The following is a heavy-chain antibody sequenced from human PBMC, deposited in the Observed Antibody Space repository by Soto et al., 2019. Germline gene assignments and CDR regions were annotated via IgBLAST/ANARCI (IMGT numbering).Heavy chain of an antibody. CDR1: GDSVSSDTAA. V-gene: IGHV6-1*01. CDR3: ARAKEYTSSSGMDV. Sequence: SQTLSLTCAISGDSVSSDTAAWNWIRQSPSRGLEWLGRTYYRSEWYNDYAVSVKSRITLNPDTSKNQFSLQLNSLTPEDTAVYYCARAKEYTSSSGMDVWGQGITITVS. J-gene: IGHJ6*02. CDR2: TYYRSEWYN. D-gene: IGHD6-6*01.